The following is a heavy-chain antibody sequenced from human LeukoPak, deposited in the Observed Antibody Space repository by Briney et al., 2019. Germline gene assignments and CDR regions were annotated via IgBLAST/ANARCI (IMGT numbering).Heavy chain of an antibody. CDR1: GYTFTSYA. CDR2: IIPIFGTA. V-gene: IGHV1-69*06. Sequence: ASVKVSCKASGYTFTSYAMNWVRQAPGQGLEWMGGIIPIFGTANYAQKFQGRVTITADKSTSTAYMELSSLRSEDTAVYYCARAQWELRYFDYWGQGTLVTVSS. CDR3: ARAQWELRYFDY. J-gene: IGHJ4*02. D-gene: IGHD1-26*01.